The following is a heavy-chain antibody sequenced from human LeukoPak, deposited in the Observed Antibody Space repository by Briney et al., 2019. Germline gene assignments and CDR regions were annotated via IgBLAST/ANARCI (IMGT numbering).Heavy chain of an antibody. D-gene: IGHD6-13*01. J-gene: IGHJ6*02. V-gene: IGHV4-30-2*01. CDR3: ARASSSWYYYYGMDV. CDR1: GGSISSGGYS. CDR2: IYHSGST. Sequence: PSHTLSLTCAVSGGSISSGGYSWSWIRRPPGKGLEWIGYIYHSGSTYYNPSLKSRVTISVDRSKNQFSLKLSSVTAADTAVYYCARASSSWYYYYGMDVWGQGTTVTVSS.